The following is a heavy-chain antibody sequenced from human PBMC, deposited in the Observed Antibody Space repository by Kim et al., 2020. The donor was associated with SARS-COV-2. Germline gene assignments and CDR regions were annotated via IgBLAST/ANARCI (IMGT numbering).Heavy chain of an antibody. CDR2: ISSSGSTI. CDR3: ARATYCGGDCYAHYYYYYGMDV. V-gene: IGHV3-11*01. CDR1: GFTFSDYY. J-gene: IGHJ6*02. D-gene: IGHD2-21*01. Sequence: GGSLRLSCAASGFTFSDYYMSWIRQAPGKGLEWVSYISSSGSTIYYADSVKGRFTISRDNAKNSLYLQMNSLRAEDTAVYYCARATYCGGDCYAHYYYYYGMDVWGQGTTVTGSS.